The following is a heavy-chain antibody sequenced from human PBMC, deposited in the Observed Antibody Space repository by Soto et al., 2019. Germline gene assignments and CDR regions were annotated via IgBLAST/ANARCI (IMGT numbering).Heavy chain of an antibody. CDR3: ARTLVAGFDY. D-gene: IGHD6-19*01. CDR1: GGSISSYC. V-gene: IGHV4-59*01. CDR2: IYYSGST. Sequence: SETLSLTCTVSGGSISSYCWSWIRQPPGKGLEWIGYIYYSGSTNYNPSLKSRVTISVDTSKNQFSLKLSSVTAADTAVYYCARTLVAGFDYWGQGTLVTVSS. J-gene: IGHJ4*02.